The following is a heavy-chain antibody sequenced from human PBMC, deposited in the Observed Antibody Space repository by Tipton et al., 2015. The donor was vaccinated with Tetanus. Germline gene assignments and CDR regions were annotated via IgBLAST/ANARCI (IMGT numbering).Heavy chain of an antibody. CDR2: IDYFGTT. D-gene: IGHD6-6*01. CDR1: GGSISTYH. V-gene: IGHV4-59*12. J-gene: IGHJ4*02. CDR3: ARRSVSARFDD. Sequence: TLSLTCTVSGGSISTYHWNWIRQFPGKGLEWIGYIDYFGTTKYNPSLKSRVAMSVDTSKNQFSLKLNSVTAADTAVYYCARRSVSARFDDWGQGAQVTVSS.